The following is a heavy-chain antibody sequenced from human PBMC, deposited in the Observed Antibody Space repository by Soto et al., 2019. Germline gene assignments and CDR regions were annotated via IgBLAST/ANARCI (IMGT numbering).Heavy chain of an antibody. J-gene: IGHJ6*02. CDR2: IYYSGST. Sequence: PSETLSLTCTVSGGSISSSSYYWGWIRQPPGKGLEWIGSIYYSGSTYYNPSLKSRVTISVDTSKNQFSLKLSSVTAADTAVYYCARHQFRYYYGSGSYFYGMDVWGQGTTVTVSS. CDR3: ARHQFRYYYGSGSYFYGMDV. V-gene: IGHV4-39*01. D-gene: IGHD3-10*01. CDR1: GGSISSSSYY.